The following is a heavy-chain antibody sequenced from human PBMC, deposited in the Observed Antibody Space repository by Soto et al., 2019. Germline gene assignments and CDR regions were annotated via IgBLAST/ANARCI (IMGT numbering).Heavy chain of an antibody. CDR2: IYHSGST. D-gene: IGHD3-10*01. Sequence: SETLSLTCAVSGGSISSGGYSWSWIRQPPGKGLEWIGYIYHSGSTYYNPSLKSRVTISVDRSKNQFSLKLSSVTAADTAVYYCARARGREYYFDYWGQGTLVTVPS. CDR1: GGSISSGGYS. V-gene: IGHV4-30-2*01. CDR3: ARARGREYYFDY. J-gene: IGHJ4*02.